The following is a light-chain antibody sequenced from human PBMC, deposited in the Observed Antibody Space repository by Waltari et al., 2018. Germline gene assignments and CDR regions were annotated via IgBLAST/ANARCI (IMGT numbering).Light chain of an antibody. CDR2: RKN. CDR1: RSNIGSYS. V-gene: IGLV1-47*01. Sequence: QSVLTQPPSASGTPGQRVTIPCSGSRSNIGSYSVYWYQQLPGTAPKLLIYRKNQRPSGVPDRFSGSKSGTSASLAISGLQSDDDADYYCASWDDSLSGWVFGGGTKLTVL. J-gene: IGLJ3*02. CDR3: ASWDDSLSGWV.